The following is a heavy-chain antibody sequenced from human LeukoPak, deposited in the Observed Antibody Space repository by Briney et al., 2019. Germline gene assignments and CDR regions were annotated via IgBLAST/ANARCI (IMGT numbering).Heavy chain of an antibody. Sequence: GGSLRLSCAASGFTFSNYWMSWVRQAPGEGLEWVANIKEDGSEKYYVDSVKGRFTISRDNSKNTLYLQMNSLRAEDTAVYYCAKTAGDFWSGYLVDYWGQGTLVTVSS. V-gene: IGHV3-7*03. CDR1: GFTFSNYW. CDR3: AKTAGDFWSGYLVDY. D-gene: IGHD3-3*01. J-gene: IGHJ4*02. CDR2: IKEDGSEK.